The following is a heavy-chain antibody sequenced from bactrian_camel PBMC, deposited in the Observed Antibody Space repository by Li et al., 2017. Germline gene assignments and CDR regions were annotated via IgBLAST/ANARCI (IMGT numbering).Heavy chain of an antibody. CDR2: IWSDGST. CDR3: VRPVFDSDYAPAFGY. V-gene: IGHV3S55*01. Sequence: HVQLVESGGGSVQAGGSLRLSCAASGVTYSRCSMGWSRQAPGKERELVSTIWSDGSTYYADSVKGRFAISQDNAKYTVYLQMNTLKPEDTAVYYCVRPVFDSDYAPAFGYWGQGTQVTVS. D-gene: IGHD4*01. CDR1: GVTYSRCS. J-gene: IGHJ6*01.